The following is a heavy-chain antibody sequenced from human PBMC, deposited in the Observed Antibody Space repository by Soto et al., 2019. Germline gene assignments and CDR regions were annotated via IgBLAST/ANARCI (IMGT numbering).Heavy chain of an antibody. J-gene: IGHJ4*02. CDR2: IYWDDDK. CDR3: AHSVVAGLGYYFDY. V-gene: IGHV2-5*02. D-gene: IGHD6-19*01. Sequence: QITLKESGPTLVKPTQTLTLTCTFSGFSLSSTRVAVGWIRRPPGKALEWLALIYWDDDKRYSPFLKSRLTITKDTSKNQVVLTMTNMDPVDTATYYCAHSVVAGLGYYFDYWGQGTLVTVSS. CDR1: GFSLSSTRVA.